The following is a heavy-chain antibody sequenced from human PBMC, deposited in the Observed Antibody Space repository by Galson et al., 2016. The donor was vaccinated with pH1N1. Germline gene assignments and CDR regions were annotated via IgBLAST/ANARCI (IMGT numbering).Heavy chain of an antibody. J-gene: IGHJ4*02. CDR3: AISHINYCDTSGSSFPNDY. CDR2: ISSSGGTT. D-gene: IGHD3-22*01. V-gene: IGHV3-23*01. Sequence: SLRLSCAASGITFSNYAVSWVRQAPGKGLEWVSTISSSGGTTYYADFVKGRFTISRDNSKNTLFVQMNSLRAEDTAVYYCAISHINYCDTSGSSFPNDYWGQGTLVIVSS. CDR1: GITFSNYA.